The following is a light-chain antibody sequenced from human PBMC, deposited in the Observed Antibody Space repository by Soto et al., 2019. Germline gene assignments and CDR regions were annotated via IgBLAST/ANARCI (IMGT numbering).Light chain of an antibody. Sequence: QSALTQPASVSGSPGQSITISCTGTRSDVGGYNYVSWYKQHPGKAPKLMIYEVSNRPSGVSNRFSGSKSGNTASLTISWLQAEDEADYYCSSYTSSSNPCWVFGGGTPLTVL. J-gene: IGLJ3*02. CDR1: RSDVGGYNY. CDR3: SSYTSSSNPCWV. CDR2: EVS. V-gene: IGLV2-14*01.